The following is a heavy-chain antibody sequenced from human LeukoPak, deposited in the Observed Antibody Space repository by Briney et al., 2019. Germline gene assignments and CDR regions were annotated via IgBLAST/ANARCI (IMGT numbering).Heavy chain of an antibody. CDR1: GFTLSSSE. J-gene: IGHJ6*04. CDR2: ISRSGSTI. CDR3: AELGITMIGGV. D-gene: IGHD3-10*02. Sequence: GGSLRLSYAASGFTLSSSEMNWVRQAPGKGLEWVSYISRSGSTIFYADSVKGRFTISRDNAKNSVSLQMNSLRAEDTAVYYCAELGITMIGGVWGKGTTVTISS. V-gene: IGHV3-48*03.